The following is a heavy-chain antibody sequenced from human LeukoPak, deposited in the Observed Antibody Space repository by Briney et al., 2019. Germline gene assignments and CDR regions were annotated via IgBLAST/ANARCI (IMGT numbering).Heavy chain of an antibody. CDR2: ITRSGG. J-gene: IGHJ4*03. V-gene: IGHV3-11*01. Sequence: GGSLRLSCAASGFTFSDYYMSWIRQAPGKGLEWISYITRSGGFYADSVKGRFTISRDNAKNSLYLQMNSLRVEDTAVYYCARDGGPTNKVDYLGQGTPVNVFS. CDR1: GFTFSDYY. CDR3: ARDGGPTNKVDY. D-gene: IGHD3-16*01.